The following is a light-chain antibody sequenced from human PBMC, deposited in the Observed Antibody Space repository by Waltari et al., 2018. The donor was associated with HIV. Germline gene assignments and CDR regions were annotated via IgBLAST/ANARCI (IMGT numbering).Light chain of an antibody. V-gene: IGKV4-1*01. Sequence: DIVMTQSPDSLAVSLGERATVKCRSSRTVFFNSTNQNFLAWYQQKPGQSPKLLFYWASTRASGVPDRFTASGSGTDFTLTISSLQSEDFAIYYCQQYNNWPPFTFGGGTRLEIK. CDR3: QQYNNWPPFT. CDR1: RTVFFNSTNQNF. CDR2: WAS. J-gene: IGKJ4*01.